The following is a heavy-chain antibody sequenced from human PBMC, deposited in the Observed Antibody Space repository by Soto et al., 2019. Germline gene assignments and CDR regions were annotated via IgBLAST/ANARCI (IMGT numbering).Heavy chain of an antibody. J-gene: IGHJ4*02. CDR1: GDSVSSNSAG. V-gene: IGHV6-1*01. Sequence: SQTLSLTCAITGDSVSSNSAGWSWVRQSPSRGLEWLGRTYYRSKWYYEYAVSVRGRITINPDTSKNQYSLQLNSVTPEDTAVYYCARDLGYSGYVDYWGQGTLVTVSS. CDR2: TYYRSKWYY. D-gene: IGHD5-12*01. CDR3: ARDLGYSGYVDY.